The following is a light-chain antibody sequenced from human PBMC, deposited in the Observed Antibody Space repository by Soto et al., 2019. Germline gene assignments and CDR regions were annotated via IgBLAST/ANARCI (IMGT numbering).Light chain of an antibody. CDR1: SSDVGGYNC. V-gene: IGLV2-14*03. CDR3: SSYTSGNTLVL. Sequence: QSVLTQPASVSGSPGQSITISCTGTSSDVGGYNCVSWYQQHPGKAPKLMIYDVSKRPSGVSNRFSGSKSGNTASLTISGLQAEDEADYYCSSYTSGNTLVLFGGGTKLTVL. J-gene: IGLJ2*01. CDR2: DVS.